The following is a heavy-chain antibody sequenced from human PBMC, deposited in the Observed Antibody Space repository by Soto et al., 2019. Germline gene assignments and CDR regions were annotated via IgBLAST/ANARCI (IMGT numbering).Heavy chain of an antibody. V-gene: IGHV3-23*01. J-gene: IGHJ4*02. CDR3: ARSGDNYNVLDY. D-gene: IGHD3-10*02. CDR1: GFTFSSYA. Sequence: PGGSLRLSCAASGFTFSSYAMTWVRQAPGEGLEWVSAISGGGSSTYYADSVKGRFTISRDNAKNSLYLEINSLRGEDTAIYYCARSGDNYNVLDYWGQGTPVTVSS. CDR2: ISGGGSST.